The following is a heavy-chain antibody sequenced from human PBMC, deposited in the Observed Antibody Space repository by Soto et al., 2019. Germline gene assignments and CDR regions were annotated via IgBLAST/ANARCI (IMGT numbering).Heavy chain of an antibody. CDR3: ARKYSGSSWFDP. J-gene: IGHJ5*02. D-gene: IGHD6-6*01. CDR1: GYTFSNSG. Sequence: ASVKVSCKASGYTFSNSGITWVRQAPGQGLEWMGWISTYNGNTNYAQKLLGRVTMTTDTSTRTAYMELRSLKSDDTAVYYCARKYSGSSWFDPWGQGTLVTVSS. V-gene: IGHV1-18*01. CDR2: ISTYNGNT.